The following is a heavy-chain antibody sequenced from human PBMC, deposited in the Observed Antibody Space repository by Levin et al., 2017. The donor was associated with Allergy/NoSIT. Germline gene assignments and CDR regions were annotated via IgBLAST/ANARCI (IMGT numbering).Heavy chain of an antibody. Sequence: ASVKVSCKASGYTFTSYGISWVRQAPGQGLEWMGWISAYNGNTNYAQKLQGRVTMTTDTSTSTAYMELRSLRSDDTAVYYCARERATYDPDNGQYMDVWGKGTTVTVSS. J-gene: IGHJ6*03. V-gene: IGHV1-18*01. CDR3: ARERATYDPDNGQYMDV. CDR2: ISAYNGNT. D-gene: IGHD2-8*01. CDR1: GYTFTSYG.